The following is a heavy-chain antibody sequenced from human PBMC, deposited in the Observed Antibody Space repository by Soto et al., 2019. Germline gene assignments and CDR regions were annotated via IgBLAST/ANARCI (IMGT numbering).Heavy chain of an antibody. J-gene: IGHJ4*02. CDR3: ARVVPDYVNYFDY. V-gene: IGHV4-31*03. Sequence: SETLSLTCTVSGGSISSGGYYWSWIRQHPGKGLEWIGYIYYSGSTYYNPSLKSRVTISVDTSKNQFSLKLSSVTAADTAVYYCARVVPDYVNYFDYWGQGTQVTVSS. D-gene: IGHD3-16*01. CDR1: GGSISSGGYY. CDR2: IYYSGST.